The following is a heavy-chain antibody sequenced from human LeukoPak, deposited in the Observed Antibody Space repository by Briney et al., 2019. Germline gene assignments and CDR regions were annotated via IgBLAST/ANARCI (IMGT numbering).Heavy chain of an antibody. V-gene: IGHV3-64*01. CDR2: ISSNGGST. Sequence: PGGSPRLSCAASGFTFSSYAMHWVRQAPGKGLEYVSAISSNGGSTYYANSVKGRFTISRDNSKNTLYLQMGSLRAEDMAVYYCARGTTYYDYVWGIDYWGQGTLVTVSS. J-gene: IGHJ4*02. CDR1: GFTFSSYA. CDR3: ARGTTYYDYVWGIDY. D-gene: IGHD3-16*01.